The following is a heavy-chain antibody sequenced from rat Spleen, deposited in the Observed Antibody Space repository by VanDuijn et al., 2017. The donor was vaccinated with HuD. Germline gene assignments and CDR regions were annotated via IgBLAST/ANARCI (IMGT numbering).Heavy chain of an antibody. D-gene: IGHD2-2*01. CDR3: TGAGYLRDWYFDF. J-gene: IGHJ1*01. V-gene: IGHV5-20*01. Sequence: EVQLMESDGGLVQPGRSLKLSCAASGFTFSDYYMAWVRQAPTKGLEWVATISSDGGRNFYRDSVKGRFTISRDNAKSALYLQMDSLRSGDTATYYCTGAGYLRDWYFDFWGPGTMVIVSS. CDR2: ISSDGGRN. CDR1: GFTFSDYY.